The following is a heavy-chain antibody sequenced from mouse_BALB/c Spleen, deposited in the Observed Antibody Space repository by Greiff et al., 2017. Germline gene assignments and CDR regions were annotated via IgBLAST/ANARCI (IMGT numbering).Heavy chain of an antibody. J-gene: IGHJ4*01. D-gene: IGHD2-4*01. CDR3: ARGGLRRAYAMDY. V-gene: IGHV5-6-4*01. Sequence: DVKVEESGGGLVKPGGSLKLSCAASGFTFSSYTMSWVRQTPEKRLEWVATLSSGGSYTYYPDSVKGRFTISRDNAKNNLYLQMSSLKSEDTAMYYCARGGLRRAYAMDYWGQGTSVTVSS. CDR1: GFTFSSYT. CDR2: LSSGGSYT.